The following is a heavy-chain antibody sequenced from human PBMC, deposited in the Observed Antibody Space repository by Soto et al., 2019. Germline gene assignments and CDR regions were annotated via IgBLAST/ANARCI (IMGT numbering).Heavy chain of an antibody. D-gene: IGHD6-13*01. V-gene: IGHV4-59*01. CDR1: GGSISSYY. Sequence: PSETLSLTCTVSGGSISSYYWSWIRQPPGKGLEWIGYIYYSGSTNYNPSLKSRVTISVDTSKNQFSLKLSSVTAADTAVYYCARDRELGRGYYYGMDVWGLGTTVTVSS. CDR3: ARDRELGRGYYYGMDV. J-gene: IGHJ6*02. CDR2: IYYSGST.